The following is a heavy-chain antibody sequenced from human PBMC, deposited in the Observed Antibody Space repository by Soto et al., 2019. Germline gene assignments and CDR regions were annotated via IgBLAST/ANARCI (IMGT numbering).Heavy chain of an antibody. J-gene: IGHJ6*03. CDR3: ARESGGATATLDYYYFYMDV. Sequence: QVQLVQFGAEVKKPGASVTVSCRSSGDTFNDYYIHWVRQAPGQGLEWMGWINPNGGVTKYAQKFQGWVTMTRDTSIRTVYMQLSRLRSDDTAVYYCARESGGATATLDYYYFYMDVWGTGTTVTVSS. D-gene: IGHD5-12*01. CDR1: GDTFNDYY. CDR2: INPNGGVT. V-gene: IGHV1-2*04.